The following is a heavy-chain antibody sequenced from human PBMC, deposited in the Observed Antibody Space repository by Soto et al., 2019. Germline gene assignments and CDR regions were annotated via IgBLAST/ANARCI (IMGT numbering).Heavy chain of an antibody. CDR3: ARTQITVTTSSFDY. D-gene: IGHD4-17*01. CDR1: GYSITSGYY. V-gene: IGHV4-38-2*01. Sequence: ESLSLTCAVSGYSITSGYYWGWIRQSPGKGLEWIGSIHHSGSTYYNPSLKSRVTISVDVSKNQFSLKLSSVTAADTAVYYCARTQITVTTSSFDYWGQGTLVTVSS. J-gene: IGHJ4*02. CDR2: IHHSGST.